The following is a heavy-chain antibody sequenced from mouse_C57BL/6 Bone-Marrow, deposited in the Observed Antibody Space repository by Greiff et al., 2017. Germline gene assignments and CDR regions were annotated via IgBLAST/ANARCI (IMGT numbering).Heavy chain of an antibody. V-gene: IGHV5-6*01. CDR1: GFTFSSYG. CDR3: ASYDYDDY. Sequence: EVHLVESGGDLVKPGGSLQLSCAASGFTFSSYGMSWVRQTPDKRLEWVATISSGGSYTSYPDSVKGRFTISRDNAKNTLYLQMSRLKSEDTAMYYCASYDYDDYWGQGTTLTVSS. J-gene: IGHJ2*01. D-gene: IGHD2-4*01. CDR2: ISSGGSYT.